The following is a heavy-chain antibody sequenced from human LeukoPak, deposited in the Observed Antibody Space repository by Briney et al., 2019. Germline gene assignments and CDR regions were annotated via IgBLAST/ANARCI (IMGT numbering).Heavy chain of an antibody. V-gene: IGHV3-23*01. D-gene: IGHD3-22*01. J-gene: IGHJ4*02. CDR3: AKDRTNYYDSSGYPDY. CDR1: GFTFSSYA. CDR2: ISGSGGST. Sequence: GGSLRLSCAASGFTFSSYAMSWVRQAPGKGLEWVSTISGSGGSTYYADSVKGRFTISRDNSKNTLYLQMNSLRAEDTAVYYCAKDRTNYYDSSGYPDYWGQGTLVTVSS.